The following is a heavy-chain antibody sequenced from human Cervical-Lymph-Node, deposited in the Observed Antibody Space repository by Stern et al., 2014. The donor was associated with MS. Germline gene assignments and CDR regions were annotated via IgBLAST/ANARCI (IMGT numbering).Heavy chain of an antibody. V-gene: IGHV5-51*01. CDR2: IYPYDSYT. CDR3: ARHVQGFDY. Sequence: EVQLVESGAEVKKPGESLRISCKLSGYSFTIYYIAWVRQMPGKGLEWMGLIYPYDSYTNSSPSFQAQVTISADKSITTAYLQWSSLRASDTAMYYCARHVQGFDYWGQGTLVTVSS. CDR1: GYSFTIYY. J-gene: IGHJ4*02.